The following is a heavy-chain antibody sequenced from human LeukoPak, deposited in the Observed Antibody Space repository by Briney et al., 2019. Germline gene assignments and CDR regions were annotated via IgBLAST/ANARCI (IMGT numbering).Heavy chain of an antibody. CDR3: ARGRSNYYGMDV. Sequence: SETLSLTCSVSDGSINSYYWNWIRRPPGKGLEWIGYIYYIGNTNYSPSLKSRVTMSVDTSKNLFSLKVSSVTAADTAVYYCARGRSNYYGMDVWGQGTTVTVSS. CDR1: DGSINSYY. V-gene: IGHV4-59*01. D-gene: IGHD1-26*01. CDR2: IYYIGNT. J-gene: IGHJ6*02.